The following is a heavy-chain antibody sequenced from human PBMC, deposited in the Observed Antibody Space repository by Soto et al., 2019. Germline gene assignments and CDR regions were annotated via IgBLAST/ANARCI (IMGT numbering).Heavy chain of an antibody. CDR2: ISSSSSYI. Sequence: PRGSLRLSCAASGFTFSSYSMNWVRQAPGKGLEWVPSISSSSSYIYYADSVKGRFTIPRDNAKNSLYLQMNSLRAEDTAVYYCARVIAAATSDAFDIWGQGTMVTVSS. J-gene: IGHJ3*02. D-gene: IGHD6-13*01. V-gene: IGHV3-21*01. CDR3: ARVIAAATSDAFDI. CDR1: GFTFSSYS.